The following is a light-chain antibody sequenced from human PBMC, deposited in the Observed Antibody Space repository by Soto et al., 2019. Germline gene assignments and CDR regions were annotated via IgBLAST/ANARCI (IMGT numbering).Light chain of an antibody. V-gene: IGKV3D-15*01. CDR3: QQYNNWPRT. Sequence: VVLTQSPGTLSLSPGERATLSCRASQIVSASHLAWYQQKPGQAPRLLLYGASTRATDIPDRFSGSGSGTDFTLTISSLQSEDFAVYYCQQYNNWPRTFGQGTKV. J-gene: IGKJ1*01. CDR1: QIVSASH. CDR2: GAS.